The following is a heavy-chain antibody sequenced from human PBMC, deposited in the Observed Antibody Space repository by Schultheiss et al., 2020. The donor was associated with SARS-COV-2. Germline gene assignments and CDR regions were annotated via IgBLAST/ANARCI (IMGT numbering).Heavy chain of an antibody. V-gene: IGHV1-2*02. CDR2: INPNSGAT. CDR1: GYTFTSYA. J-gene: IGHJ4*02. Sequence: ASVKVSCKASGYTFTSYAMHWVRQAPGQGLEWMGWINPNSGATNYAQTFQGRVTMTRDTSNNTAYMELTRLRSDDTALYYCARLYPNIGIVPPALEDYFDFWGQGTLVTVSS. D-gene: IGHD2-2*01. CDR3: ARLYPNIGIVPPALEDYFDF.